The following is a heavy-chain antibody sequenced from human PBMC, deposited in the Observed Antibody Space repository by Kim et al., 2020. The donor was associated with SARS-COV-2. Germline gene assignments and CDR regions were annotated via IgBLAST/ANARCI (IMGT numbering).Heavy chain of an antibody. V-gene: IGHV3-53*04. CDR1: GVTVSSNF. D-gene: IGHD1-26*01. CDR3: ASSRYYGSNLSFDY. Sequence: GGSLRLSCAASGVTVSSNFMTWVRQAPGKGLEWVSFIYSGARTTYADSLKGRFTISRHNAKNTVYLLMNRLRPGDTAVYYCASSRYYGSNLSFDYWGQGTLVTVSS. CDR2: IYSGART. J-gene: IGHJ4*02.